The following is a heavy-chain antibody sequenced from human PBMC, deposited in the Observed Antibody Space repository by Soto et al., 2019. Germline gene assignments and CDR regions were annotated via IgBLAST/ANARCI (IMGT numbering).Heavy chain of an antibody. J-gene: IGHJ3*02. V-gene: IGHV3-11*01. CDR1: GFTFSDYY. CDR3: ARDLGWGSYFRGAFDI. CDR2: ISSSGSTI. Sequence: TGGSLRLSCAASGFTFSDYYMSWIRQAPGKGLEWVSYISSSGSTIYYADSVKGRFTISRDNAKNSLYLQMNSLRAEDTAVYYCARDLGWGSYFRGAFDIWGQGTMVTVSS. D-gene: IGHD1-26*01.